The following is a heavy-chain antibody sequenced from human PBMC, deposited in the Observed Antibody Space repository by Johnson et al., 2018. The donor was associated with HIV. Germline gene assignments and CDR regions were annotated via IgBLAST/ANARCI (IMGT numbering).Heavy chain of an antibody. V-gene: IGHV3-30*02. D-gene: IGHD2-21*02. Sequence: QVQLVESGGGVVQPGGYLRLSCAASGFTFRNYGMHWVRQAPGKGLEWVTFISNDGSSKYYADSVRGRFTISRDISNNTLYLQMNSLRAEDTAVYYCAKPVMTAIAPLDVFDIWGQGTMVTVSS. CDR1: GFTFRNYG. CDR3: AKPVMTAIAPLDVFDI. J-gene: IGHJ3*02. CDR2: ISNDGSSK.